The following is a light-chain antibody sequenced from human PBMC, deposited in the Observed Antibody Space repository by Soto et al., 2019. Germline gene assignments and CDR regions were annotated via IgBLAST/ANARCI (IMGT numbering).Light chain of an antibody. V-gene: IGKV3-11*01. CDR1: QNISSY. J-gene: IGKJ4*02. CDR3: QQRSSWPLT. CDR2: DVS. Sequence: EVVLTQSPVTLSFSPGERATLSCRASQNISSYLIWYQQKPGQAPRLLMYDVSNRATGIPARFGGSGSGTDFTLTISSLEPEDFAVYFCQQRSSWPLTFGGGTKVDIK.